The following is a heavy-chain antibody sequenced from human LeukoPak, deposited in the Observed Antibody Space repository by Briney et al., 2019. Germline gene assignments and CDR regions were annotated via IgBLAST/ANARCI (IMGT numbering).Heavy chain of an antibody. CDR2: IYYSGST. CDR1: GGSISSYY. CDR3: AREGDYYDTSGTLDY. J-gene: IGHJ4*02. D-gene: IGHD3-22*01. V-gene: IGHV4-59*01. Sequence: SETLSLTCTVSGGSISSYYWSWIRQPPGKGLEWIGYIYYSGSTNYNPSLKSRVTISVDTSKNQFSLKLSSVTAADTAVYYCAREGDYYDTSGTLDYWGQGTLVTVSS.